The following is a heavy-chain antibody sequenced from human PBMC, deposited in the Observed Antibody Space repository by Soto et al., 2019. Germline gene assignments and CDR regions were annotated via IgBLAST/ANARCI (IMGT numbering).Heavy chain of an antibody. Sequence: PGGSLRLSCAASGFTFSNAWMSWVRQAPGKGLEWVGRIKSKKDGGATDFAASVKGRFAISRDDSKNTLYLQMNSLKTEDTAVYFCITDYYDATGYYGYFQYWGQGTLVTVS. V-gene: IGHV3-15*01. CDR2: IKSKKDGGAT. D-gene: IGHD3-22*01. CDR1: GFTFSNAW. J-gene: IGHJ1*01. CDR3: ITDYYDATGYYGYFQY.